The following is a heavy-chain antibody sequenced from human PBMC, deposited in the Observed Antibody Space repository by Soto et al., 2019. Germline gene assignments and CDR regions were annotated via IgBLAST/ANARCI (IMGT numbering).Heavy chain of an antibody. D-gene: IGHD1-1*01. CDR1: GFTFSNYG. V-gene: IGHV3-48*01. J-gene: IGHJ4*02. CDR2: ISSSSSSI. CDR3: ATSFITTVGTTG. Sequence: EVQLVESGGGLVQPGGSLRLSCEASGFTFSNYGINWVRQAPGKGLEWVSHISSSSSSIYYSESVKGRFSISRDNAKNSLYLQMSSLRGEDTAVYYCATSFITTVGTTGWGQGTQVTVSS.